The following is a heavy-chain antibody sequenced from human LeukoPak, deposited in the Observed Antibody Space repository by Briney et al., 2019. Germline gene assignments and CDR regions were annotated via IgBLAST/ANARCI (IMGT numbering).Heavy chain of an antibody. V-gene: IGHV1-46*01. D-gene: IGHD3-22*01. CDR2: INPRGGST. CDR3: ARDTANYYYDSSGYYFDY. CDR1: GYTFIGYY. Sequence: GASVKVSCKASGYTFIGYYMHWVRQAPGQGLEWMGIINPRGGSTSYAQKFQGRVTMTRDTSTSTVYMELSSLRSEDTAVYYCARDTANYYYDSSGYYFDYWGQGTLVTVSS. J-gene: IGHJ4*02.